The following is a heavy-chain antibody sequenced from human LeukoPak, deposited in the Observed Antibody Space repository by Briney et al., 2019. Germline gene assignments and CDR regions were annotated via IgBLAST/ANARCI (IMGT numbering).Heavy chain of an antibody. V-gene: IGHV3-7*03. Sequence: GGSLRLSCAGSGFTLSSYWISWVRLAPEKGLEWVANIETDGSEKYYVDSVKGRFTISRDNSKNSVYLQMNSLRVEDTAVYYCANQLIPASATVFEFWGQGTLVTVSS. D-gene: IGHD6-13*01. CDR3: ANQLIPASATVFEF. J-gene: IGHJ4*02. CDR2: IETDGSEK. CDR1: GFTLSSYW.